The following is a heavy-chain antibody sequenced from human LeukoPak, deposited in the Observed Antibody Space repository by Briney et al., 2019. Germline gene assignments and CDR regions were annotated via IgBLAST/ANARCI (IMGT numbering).Heavy chain of an antibody. Sequence: QTGGSLRLSYAASGFTFSSYALSWVRQAPGRGLEWVSLISWSSLTTEYADSVKGRFTVSRDNSKNTLSLQMNSLNADDTAVYYCAKHVRTSVWFFDSWGQGTLVTVSS. J-gene: IGHJ4*02. CDR3: AKHVRTSVWFFDS. D-gene: IGHD6-19*01. V-gene: IGHV3-23*01. CDR1: GFTFSSYA. CDR2: ISWSSLTT.